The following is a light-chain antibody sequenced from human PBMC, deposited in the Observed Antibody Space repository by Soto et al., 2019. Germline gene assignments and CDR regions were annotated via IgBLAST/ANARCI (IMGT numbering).Light chain of an antibody. CDR2: EVN. CDR3: SSYAGSSNV. V-gene: IGLV2-8*01. CDR1: SSDVGGYNY. J-gene: IGLJ1*01. Sequence: QSVLTQPPSASGSPGQSVAISCTGTSSDVGGYNYVSWYQQHPGKAPKLMIYEVNKRPSGVPDRFSGSTSGNTASLTVSGLQAEDEADYYCSSYAGSSNVFGTGTKLTVL.